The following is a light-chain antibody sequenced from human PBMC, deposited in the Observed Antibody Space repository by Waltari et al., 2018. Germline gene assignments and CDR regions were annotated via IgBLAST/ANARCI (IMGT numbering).Light chain of an antibody. V-gene: IGLV8-61*01. Sequence: QTVVNQEPSLSVSPGGPVTLTCALSSGSLSTTSYATWYQQTPGQSPRTLVYKANARSSGVPDRFSGSILGNTAALTITGAQADDESDYYCALYMGSGIWVFGGGTKLTVL. J-gene: IGLJ3*02. CDR3: ALYMGSGIWV. CDR2: KAN. CDR1: SGSLSTTSY.